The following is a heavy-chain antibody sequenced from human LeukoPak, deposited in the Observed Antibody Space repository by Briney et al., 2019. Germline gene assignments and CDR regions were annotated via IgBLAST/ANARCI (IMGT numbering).Heavy chain of an antibody. D-gene: IGHD3/OR15-3a*01. CDR3: EGRTDSPLLQFLDWYFDY. Sequence: GESLKISCKGSGYSFTSYWIGWVRQMPGKGLEWMGIIHPGDSDIRYSPSFQGQVTISADKSISTAYLEWGSLKASDTAMDYCEGRTDSPLLQFLDWYFDYGGRGTLVSVSS. J-gene: IGHJ4*02. CDR2: IHPGDSDI. CDR1: GYSFTSYW. V-gene: IGHV5-51*01.